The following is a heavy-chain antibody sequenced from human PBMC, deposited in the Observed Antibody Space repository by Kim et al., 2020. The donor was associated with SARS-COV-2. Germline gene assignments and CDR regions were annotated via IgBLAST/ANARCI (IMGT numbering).Heavy chain of an antibody. D-gene: IGHD3-22*01. Sequence: SETLSLTCTVSDGSISSYYWSWIRQPPGKGLEWIGYIYYSGSTNYNPSLKSRVTISVDTSKNQFSLKLSSVTAADTAVYFCARRLSDYDGSGYFDYWGQGFLVTVSS. V-gene: IGHV4-59*08. CDR3: ARRLSDYDGSGYFDY. J-gene: IGHJ4*02. CDR1: DGSISSYY. CDR2: IYYSGST.